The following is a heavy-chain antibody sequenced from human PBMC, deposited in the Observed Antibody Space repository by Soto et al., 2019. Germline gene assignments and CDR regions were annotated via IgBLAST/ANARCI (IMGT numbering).Heavy chain of an antibody. Sequence: QVQLQQWGAGLLKPSETLSLTCAVYVGSFNGSYLPWIRQAPGTGLEWIGAINYSGGTNDNPSLKGRVSGSVETSKNQCSLKLAAVTAADTAIYYCARARLKSDPLLMWYGVRRGCGFDYWGQGNLVTVSS. D-gene: IGHD2-8*01. CDR3: ARARLKSDPLLMWYGVRRGCGFDY. CDR1: VGSFNGSY. CDR2: INYSGGT. V-gene: IGHV4-34*02. J-gene: IGHJ4*02.